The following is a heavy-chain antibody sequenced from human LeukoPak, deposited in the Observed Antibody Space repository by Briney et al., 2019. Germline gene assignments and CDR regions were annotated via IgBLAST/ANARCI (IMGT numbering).Heavy chain of an antibody. CDR1: GFDFNVYA. J-gene: IGHJ4*02. CDR2: VAYDGDYK. D-gene: IGHD6-25*01. CDR3: SSASSGQPDY. Sequence: GGSLRLSCAASGFDFNVYAMHWVRQAPGQGLEWVALVAYDGDYKDYAQPVKGRFIISRDNSNNMLFLEMNNLRLEDTAVYYCSSASSGQPDYWGQGTLVTVSS. V-gene: IGHV3-30*04.